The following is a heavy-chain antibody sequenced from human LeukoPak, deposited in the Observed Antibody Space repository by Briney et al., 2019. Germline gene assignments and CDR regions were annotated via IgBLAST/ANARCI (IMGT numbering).Heavy chain of an antibody. CDR2: IWYDGSNK. J-gene: IGHJ4*02. Sequence: GGSLRLSCAASGFTFSSYDMHWVRQAPGKGLEWVAVIWYDGSNKYYADSVKGRFTISGDNSKNTLYLQVNSLRAEDTAVYYCARDRGGDGINYYFDYWGQGTLVTVSS. V-gene: IGHV3-33*01. D-gene: IGHD5-24*01. CDR1: GFTFSSYD. CDR3: ARDRGGDGINYYFDY.